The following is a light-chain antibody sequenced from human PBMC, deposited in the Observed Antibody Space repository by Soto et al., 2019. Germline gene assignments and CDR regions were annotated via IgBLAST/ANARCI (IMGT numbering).Light chain of an antibody. CDR2: DVN. V-gene: IGLV2-11*01. CDR3: CSYAGSYTSYV. CDR1: SSDVGAYNY. Sequence: QSALTQPRSVSGSPGQSVTISCTGTSSDVGAYNYVSWHQQHPGKAPKLMISDVNKRPSGVPDRFSGSKSGNTASLTISGLQAEDEADYYCCSYAGSYTSYVFGTGTKVTVL. J-gene: IGLJ1*01.